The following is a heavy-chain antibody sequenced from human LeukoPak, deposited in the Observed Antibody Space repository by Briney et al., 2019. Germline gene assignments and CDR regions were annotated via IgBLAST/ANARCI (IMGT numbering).Heavy chain of an antibody. V-gene: IGHV4-30-4*01. CDR2: IYYSGST. CDR1: GGSFSGYY. D-gene: IGHD3-16*01. Sequence: SETLSLTCAVYGGSFSGYYWSWIRQPPGKGLEWIGYIYYSGSTYYNPSLKSRVTISVDTSKNQFSLKLSSVTAADTAVYYCARVWGLSHFDYWGQGTLVTVSS. J-gene: IGHJ4*02. CDR3: ARVWGLSHFDY.